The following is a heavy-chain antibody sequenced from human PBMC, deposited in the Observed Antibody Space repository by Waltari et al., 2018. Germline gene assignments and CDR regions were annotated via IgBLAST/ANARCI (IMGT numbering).Heavy chain of an antibody. D-gene: IGHD3-16*01. V-gene: IGHV4-38-2*01. CDR2: IYQSGST. CDR3: ARRVVGEIDY. J-gene: IGHJ4*02. CDR1: GYSISSGYY. Sequence: QVQLQESGPGLVKPSETLSLTCAVSGYSISSGYYWGWIRQPPGKGLEWIGSIYQSGSTYYNPSLKSRVTIAVDTSKNQFSLKLSSVTAADTAVYYCARRVVGEIDYWGQGTLVTVSS.